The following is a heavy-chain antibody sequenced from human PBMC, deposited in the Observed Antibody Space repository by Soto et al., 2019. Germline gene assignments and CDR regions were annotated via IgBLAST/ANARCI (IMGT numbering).Heavy chain of an antibody. CDR2: IYYSGST. CDR3: ARCSSWDHFDY. D-gene: IGHD6-13*01. Sequence: SETLSLTCTVSGGSISSYYWSWIRQPPGKGLEWTGYIYYSGSTNYNPSLKSRVTISVDTSKNQFSLKLSSVTAADTAVYYCARCSSWDHFDYWGQGTLVTVSS. J-gene: IGHJ4*02. V-gene: IGHV4-59*08. CDR1: GGSISSYY.